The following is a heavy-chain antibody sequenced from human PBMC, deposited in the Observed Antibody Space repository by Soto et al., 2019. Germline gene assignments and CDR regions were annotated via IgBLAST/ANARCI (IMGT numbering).Heavy chain of an antibody. D-gene: IGHD6-13*01. V-gene: IGHV3-7*03. CDR1: GFTFSSYW. Sequence: PGGSLRLSCAASGFTFSSYWRNWVRQAPGKGLEWVANIKQGGSEKYYVDSVKGRFTISRDNAKNSLFLQMNSLRAEDTAVYYCARDHGYSSTCDYYFYGMDVWGKGTKVTVSS. J-gene: IGHJ6*04. CDR2: IKQGGSEK. CDR3: ARDHGYSSTCDYYFYGMDV.